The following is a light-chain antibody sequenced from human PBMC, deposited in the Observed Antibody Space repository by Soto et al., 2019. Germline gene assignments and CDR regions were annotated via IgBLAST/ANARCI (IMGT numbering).Light chain of an antibody. J-gene: IGKJ1*01. CDR1: QSISSW. V-gene: IGKV1-5*03. Sequence: DIQMTQSPSTLSASVGDRVTITCRVSQSISSWLAWYQQKPGKAPKLLIYKASSLESGVPSRFSGSGSGTEFTLTISSLQPDDFATYYCQQYNSQWTFGQGTKVEIK. CDR3: QQYNSQWT. CDR2: KAS.